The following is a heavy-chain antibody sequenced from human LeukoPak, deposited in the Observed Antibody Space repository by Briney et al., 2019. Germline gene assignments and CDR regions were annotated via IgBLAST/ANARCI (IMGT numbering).Heavy chain of an antibody. CDR2: INPNSGGT. D-gene: IGHD2-15*01. CDR3: ARDSVVVVAALLPGNYNWFDP. V-gene: IGHV1-2*02. Sequence: ASVKVSCKASGYTFTGYYMHWVRQAPGQGLEWMGWINPNSGGTNYAQKFQGRVTMTRDTSISTAYMELSRLRSDDTAVYYCARDSVVVVAALLPGNYNWFDPWGQGTLVTVSS. CDR1: GYTFTGYY. J-gene: IGHJ5*02.